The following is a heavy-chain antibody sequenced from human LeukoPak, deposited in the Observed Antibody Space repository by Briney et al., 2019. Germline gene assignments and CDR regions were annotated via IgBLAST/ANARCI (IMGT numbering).Heavy chain of an antibody. V-gene: IGHV4-59*08. D-gene: IGHD2-2*01. J-gene: IGHJ3*02. CDR2: IYYSGST. CDR1: GGSISSYY. CDR3: ARHYPDIVVVPAAAEAFDI. Sequence: SETLSLTCTVSGGSISSYYWSWIRQPPGKGLEWIGYIYYSGSTNYNPSLKSRVTISVDTSKNQFSLKLSSVTAADTAVYSCARHYPDIVVVPAAAEAFDIWGQGTMVTVSS.